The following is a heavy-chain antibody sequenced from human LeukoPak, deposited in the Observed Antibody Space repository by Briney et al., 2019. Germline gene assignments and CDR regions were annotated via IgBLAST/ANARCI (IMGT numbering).Heavy chain of an antibody. V-gene: IGHV4-39*07. CDR2: IHNSGST. CDR1: GGSISSNNYY. D-gene: IGHD3-9*01. Sequence: PSETLSLTCTVSGGSISSNNYYWGWIRQPPGKGLEWSASIHNSGSTFYNPSLKGRVTISVDTSKNQFSLKLSSVTAADTAVYYCARMRRYFDWSLDYWGQGTLVTVSS. J-gene: IGHJ4*02. CDR3: ARMRRYFDWSLDY.